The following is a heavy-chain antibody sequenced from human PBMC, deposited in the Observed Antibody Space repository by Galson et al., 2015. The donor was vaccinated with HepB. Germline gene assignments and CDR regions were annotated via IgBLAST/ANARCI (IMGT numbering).Heavy chain of an antibody. CDR3: ASHVRGYSGYPGY. D-gene: IGHD5-12*01. Sequence: SVKVSCKASGGTFSSYAISWVRQAPGQGLEWMGGIIPILGIANYAQKFQGRVTTTADKSTSTAYMELSSLRSEDTAVYYCASHVRGYSGYPGYWGQGTLVTVSS. CDR1: GGTFSSYA. CDR2: IIPILGIA. V-gene: IGHV1-69*10. J-gene: IGHJ4*02.